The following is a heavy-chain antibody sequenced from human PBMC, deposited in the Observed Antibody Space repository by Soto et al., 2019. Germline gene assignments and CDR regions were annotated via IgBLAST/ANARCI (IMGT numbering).Heavy chain of an antibody. CDR1: GYSSTHYW. D-gene: IGHD5-12*01. J-gene: IGHJ4*02. CDR2: IDPSDSYT. CDR3: ARPQNIVATIPRY. V-gene: IGHV5-10-1*01. Sequence: EEPLKMSCKRSGYSSTHYWISWVRQMPGKGLEWMGRIDPSDSYTNYSPSFQGHVTISADKSISTAYLQWSSLKASDTAMYYCARPQNIVATIPRYWGQGTLVTVSS.